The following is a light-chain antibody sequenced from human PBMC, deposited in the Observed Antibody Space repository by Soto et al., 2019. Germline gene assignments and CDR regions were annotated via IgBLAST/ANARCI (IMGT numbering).Light chain of an antibody. J-gene: IGKJ1*01. Sequence: IVRTQSPATLCVSPGERATLSCRASQSVSSNLDWYQQKPCQAPRLLIYGASTRATGIPARFSGSGSGTEFTLTISSLQSEDFAVYYCQQYNNWPSWTFGQGTKVDIK. CDR2: GAS. CDR3: QQYNNWPSWT. CDR1: QSVSSN. V-gene: IGKV3-15*01.